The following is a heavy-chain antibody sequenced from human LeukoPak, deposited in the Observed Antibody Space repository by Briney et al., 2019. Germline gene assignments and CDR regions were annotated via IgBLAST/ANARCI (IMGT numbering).Heavy chain of an antibody. CDR1: GFTFSSYA. Sequence: GGSLRLSCAASGFTFSSYAMSWVRQAPGKGLEWVSSISSSSSYIYYADSVKGRFTISRDNAKNSLYLQMNSLRAEDTAVYYCARGNYGDVDYWGQGTLVTVSS. V-gene: IGHV3-21*01. D-gene: IGHD4-17*01. J-gene: IGHJ4*02. CDR2: ISSSSSYI. CDR3: ARGNYGDVDY.